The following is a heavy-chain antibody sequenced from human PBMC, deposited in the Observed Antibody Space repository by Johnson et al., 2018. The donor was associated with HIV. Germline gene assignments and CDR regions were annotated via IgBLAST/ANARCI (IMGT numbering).Heavy chain of an antibody. CDR1: GFTFSSYA. V-gene: IGHV3-30-3*01. D-gene: IGHD2-21*02. J-gene: IGHJ3*02. Sequence: QVQLVESGGGVFQPGRSLRLSCSASGFTFSSYAMHWVRQAPGKGLEWVAVISYDGSNKYYADSVKGRFTISRDNSKNTLYLQMNSLRAEDTAVYYCARDLLIAYCGGDCWDAFDIWGQGTMVTVSS. CDR2: ISYDGSNK. CDR3: ARDLLIAYCGGDCWDAFDI.